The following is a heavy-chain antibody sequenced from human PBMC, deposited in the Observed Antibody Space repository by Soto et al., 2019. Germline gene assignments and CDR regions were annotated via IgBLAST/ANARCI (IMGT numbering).Heavy chain of an antibody. CDR1: GGSISSGDYY. D-gene: IGHD3-3*01. V-gene: IGHV4-30-4*01. CDR2: IYYSGST. CDR3: ARVPWRDYNWFDP. J-gene: IGHJ5*02. Sequence: QVQLQESGPGLVKPSQTLSLTCTVSGGSISSGDYYWSWIRQPPGKGLEWIGYIYYSGSTYYNPSLKSRVTRSVDTSKNPFSLKLSSVTAADTAVYYCARVPWRDYNWFDPWGQGTLVTVSS.